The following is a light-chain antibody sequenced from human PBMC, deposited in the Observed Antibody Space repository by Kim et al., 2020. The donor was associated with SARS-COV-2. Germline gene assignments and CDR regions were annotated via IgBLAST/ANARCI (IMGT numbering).Light chain of an antibody. CDR2: DVS. CDR1: NNDIGRYNY. V-gene: IGLV2-14*03. J-gene: IGLJ3*02. CDR3: CSFTSRPSWV. Sequence: GQSITISCTGTNNDIGRYNYVSCYQQHPGRAPRLVIFDVSRRPPGVSVRFSASKSGNTASLTISSLQADDEADYYCCSFTSRPSWVFGGGTKVTVL.